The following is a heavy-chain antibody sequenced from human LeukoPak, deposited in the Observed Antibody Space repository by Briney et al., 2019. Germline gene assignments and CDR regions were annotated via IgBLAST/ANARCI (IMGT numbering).Heavy chain of an antibody. J-gene: IGHJ4*02. V-gene: IGHV1-18*01. Sequence: ASVKVSCKASGYTFTSYGISWVRQAPGQGLEWMGWISAYNGNTNYAQKLQDRVTVTRDTSTSTVHMELSGLRSEDTAVYYCARDQEGFDYWGQGTLVTVSS. CDR3: ARDQEGFDY. CDR2: ISAYNGNT. CDR1: GYTFTSYG.